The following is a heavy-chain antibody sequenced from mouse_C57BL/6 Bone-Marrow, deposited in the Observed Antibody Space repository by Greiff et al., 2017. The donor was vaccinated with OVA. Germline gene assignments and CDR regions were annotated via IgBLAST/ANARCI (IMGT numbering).Heavy chain of an antibody. CDR2: IYPRSGNT. D-gene: IGHD2-4*01. J-gene: IGHJ3*01. Sequence: QVQLKQSGAELARPGASVKLSCKASGYTFTSYGISWVKQRPGQGLEWIGEIYPRSGNTYYNEKFKGKATLTADKSSSTAYMELRSLTSEDSAVYFCARHDYDVGFAYWGQGTLVTVSA. V-gene: IGHV1-81*01. CDR1: GYTFTSYG. CDR3: ARHDYDVGFAY.